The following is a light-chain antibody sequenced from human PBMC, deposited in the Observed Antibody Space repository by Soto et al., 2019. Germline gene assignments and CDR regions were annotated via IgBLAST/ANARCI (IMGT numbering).Light chain of an antibody. CDR1: QSSRSSY. J-gene: IGKJ1*01. CDR2: GAS. V-gene: IGKV3-20*01. Sequence: EILMMRSPATLSVSPRESATLSCRASQSSRSSYLAWYQQKPGQAPRLLFYGASNRATGIPDRFSGSGSGTDFTLTITRLEPEDFAVYYCQQYGTSPPWTFGQRTKVDNK. CDR3: QQYGTSPPWT.